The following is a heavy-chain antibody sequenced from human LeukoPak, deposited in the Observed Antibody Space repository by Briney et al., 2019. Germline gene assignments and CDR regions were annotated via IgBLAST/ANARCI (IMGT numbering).Heavy chain of an antibody. CDR3: AKRRYLGVAVAGFDP. Sequence: GGSLRLCCAASGFTFSSYAMSWVRQAPGKGQEWVSAISGSGGSTYYADSVKGRFTISRDNSKNTLYLQMNSLRAEDTAVYYCAKRRYLGVAVAGFDPWGQGTLVTVSS. D-gene: IGHD6-19*01. CDR2: ISGSGGST. CDR1: GFTFSSYA. J-gene: IGHJ5*02. V-gene: IGHV3-23*01.